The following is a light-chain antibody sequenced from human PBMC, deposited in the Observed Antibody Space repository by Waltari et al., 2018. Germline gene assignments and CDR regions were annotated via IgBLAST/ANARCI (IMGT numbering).Light chain of an antibody. J-gene: IGLJ2*01. V-gene: IGLV1-47*01. CDR1: NSNVGATS. Sequence: QSILTQPPSASGTPGRTVTISCSGSNSNVGATSDSWYQQLPGTAPNLLIFGNNQRPSGVPDRFSGSKSGTSASLAIRGLRSEDEADYYCATWDDRLTAVFGGGTKLTVL. CDR3: ATWDDRLTAV. CDR2: GNN.